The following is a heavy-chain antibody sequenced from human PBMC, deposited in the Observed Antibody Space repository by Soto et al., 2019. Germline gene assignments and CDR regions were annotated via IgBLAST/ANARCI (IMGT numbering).Heavy chain of an antibody. V-gene: IGHV1-69*01. CDR2: INPMFNST. CDR3: ARQIFAADY. CDR1: GGTFDHAA. J-gene: IGHJ4*02. D-gene: IGHD3-9*01. Sequence: QVQLVQSGAEVKKPGSSVKVSCEAPGGTFDHAAITWVRQAPGQGLEWVGGINPMFNSTHYAQKFQGRVTITADAVTSTAFMELRGLTSEVTAVYYCARQIFAADYWGQGTLLVVSS.